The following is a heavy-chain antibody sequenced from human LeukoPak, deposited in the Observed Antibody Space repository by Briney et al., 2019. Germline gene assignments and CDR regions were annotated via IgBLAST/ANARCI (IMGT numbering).Heavy chain of an antibody. Sequence: GGSLRLSCATSGFTVSSNYMSWVRQAPGKGLEWVSVIYDSGTTYYADSVKGRFLIFRDTSKNTVDLQMNSPRVEDTAVYYCAGRRSSGWYAYWGQGTLVTVSS. CDR1: GFTVSSNY. D-gene: IGHD6-19*01. CDR3: AGRRSSGWYAY. V-gene: IGHV3-53*01. CDR2: IYDSGTT. J-gene: IGHJ4*02.